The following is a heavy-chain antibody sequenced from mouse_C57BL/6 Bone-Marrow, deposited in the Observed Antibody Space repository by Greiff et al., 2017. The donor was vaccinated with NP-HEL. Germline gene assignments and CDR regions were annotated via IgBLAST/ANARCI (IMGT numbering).Heavy chain of an antibody. CDR3: ARYNGVDYAMDY. CDR1: GFTFTDYY. V-gene: IGHV7-3*01. Sequence: EVKVEESGGGLVQPGGSLSLSCAASGFTFTDYYMSWVRQPPGKALEWLGFIRNKANGYTTEYSASVKGRFTISRDNSQSILYLQMNALRAEDSATYYCARYNGVDYAMDYWGQGTSVTVSS. J-gene: IGHJ4*01. D-gene: IGHD1-1*01. CDR2: IRNKANGYTT.